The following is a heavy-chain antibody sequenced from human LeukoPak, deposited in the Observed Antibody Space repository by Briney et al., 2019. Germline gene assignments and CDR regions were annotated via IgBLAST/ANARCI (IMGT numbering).Heavy chain of an antibody. CDR3: ARIVVVPAAIYYYYYMDV. V-gene: IGHV1-2*02. CDR1: GYTFSDYY. D-gene: IGHD2-2*01. Sequence: ASVKVSCKTSGYTFSDYYIHWIRQAPGQGLEWMGWINPNSGGTNYAQKFQGRVTMTRDTSISTAYMELSRLRSDDTAVYYCARIVVVPAAIYYYYYMDVWGKGTTVTVSS. CDR2: INPNSGGT. J-gene: IGHJ6*03.